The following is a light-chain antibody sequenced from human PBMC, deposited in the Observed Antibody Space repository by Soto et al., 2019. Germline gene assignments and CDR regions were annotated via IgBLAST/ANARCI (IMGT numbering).Light chain of an antibody. Sequence: QSVLTQPASVSGSPGQSITISCTGSTNDIGTYEYVSWHQHHTGKAPKLVIFGVNDRPSGISDRFSGSKSGNTASLTISGLQLEDEAVYYCSSYTTGRSLPWVFGTGTKLTVL. J-gene: IGLJ1*01. CDR1: TNDIGTYEY. V-gene: IGLV2-14*01. CDR2: GVN. CDR3: SSYTTGRSLPWV.